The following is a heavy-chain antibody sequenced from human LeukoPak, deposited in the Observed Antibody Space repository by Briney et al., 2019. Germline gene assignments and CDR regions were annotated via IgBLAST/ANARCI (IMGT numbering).Heavy chain of an antibody. J-gene: IGHJ5*01. CDR2: IFPSGGEI. V-gene: IGHV3-53*01. CDR1: GFDVSNHY. Sequence: GGSLRLSCSASGFDVSNHYLNWVRQAPGKGLEWVSSIFPSGGEIHYADSVRGRFTISRDNSKSTLSLQMNSLRAEDTAIYYCATYRQVLLPFESWGQGTLVTVSS. CDR3: ATYRQVLLPFES. D-gene: IGHD2-8*02.